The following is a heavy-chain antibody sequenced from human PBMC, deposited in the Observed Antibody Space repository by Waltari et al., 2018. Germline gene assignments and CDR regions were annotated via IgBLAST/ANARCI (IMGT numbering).Heavy chain of an antibody. CDR3: ARVRTIFGVVPRAEYFQH. D-gene: IGHD3-3*01. CDR1: GGTFSSYA. J-gene: IGHJ1*01. CDR2: ILPIFVTA. V-gene: IGHV1-69*05. Sequence: QVQLVQSGAEVKKPGSSVKVACKASGGTFSSYAISWVRQAPGQGLEWVVGILPIFVTAHYAQEFRGGVTITTDESTSPAYMELSSLRSEDTAVYYCARVRTIFGVVPRAEYFQHWGQGTLVTVSS.